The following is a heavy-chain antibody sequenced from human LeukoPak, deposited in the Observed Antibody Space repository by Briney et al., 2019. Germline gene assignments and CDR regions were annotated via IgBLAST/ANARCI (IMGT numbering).Heavy chain of an antibody. V-gene: IGHV5-51*01. CDR3: AIDNPDGAFDI. CDR1: RYSFTSYW. CDR2: IYPGDSDT. Sequence: KVSCKPSRYSFTSYWIVWVRQTPGKGREGMGIIYPGDSDTRYNPAFQGQVTISADKSISTAYLQWSSLKASDTAMYYCAIDNPDGAFDIWGQGTMVTVSS. D-gene: IGHD5-24*01. J-gene: IGHJ3*02.